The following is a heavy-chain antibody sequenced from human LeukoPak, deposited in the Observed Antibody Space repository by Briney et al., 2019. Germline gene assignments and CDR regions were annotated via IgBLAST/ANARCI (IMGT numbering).Heavy chain of an antibody. D-gene: IGHD1-26*01. J-gene: IGHJ4*02. CDR3: ARSLGGAYDY. CDR1: GFPFSSYW. Sequence: GGSLRLSCAASGFPFSSYWMHWVRQAQGKVLVWVSRINIDGGNTNYADSVKGRFTISRDNAKNTLYLQMDSLRAEDTAVYYCARSLGGAYDYWGQGTLVTVSS. CDR2: INIDGGNT. V-gene: IGHV3-74*01.